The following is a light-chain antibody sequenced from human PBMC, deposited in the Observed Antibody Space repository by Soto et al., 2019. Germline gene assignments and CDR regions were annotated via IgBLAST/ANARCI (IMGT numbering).Light chain of an antibody. J-gene: IGKJ1*01. CDR1: QSVSSSY. CDR2: GAS. Sequence: EIVLTQSPGTLSLSPGERATLSCRASQSVSSSYLAWYQQKPGQAPRLLIYGASSRATGIPDRFSGSGSGKDFTLTISRLEPEEFAVYYCQQYGSSLRTFGQGTKVEIK. CDR3: QQYGSSLRT. V-gene: IGKV3-20*01.